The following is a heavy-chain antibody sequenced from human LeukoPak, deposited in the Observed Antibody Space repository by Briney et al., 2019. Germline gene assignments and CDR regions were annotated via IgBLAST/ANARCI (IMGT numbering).Heavy chain of an antibody. V-gene: IGHV4-34*01. J-gene: IGHJ4*02. CDR2: INHSGST. CDR3: ARLGANRYCSGGSCSGDY. Sequence: SETLSLTCAVYGGSFSGYYWSWIRQPPGKGLEWIGEINHSGSTNYNPSLKSRVTISVDTSKNQFSLKLSSVTAADTAVYYCARLGANRYCSGGSCSGDYWGQGTLVTVSS. CDR1: GGSFSGYY. D-gene: IGHD2-15*01.